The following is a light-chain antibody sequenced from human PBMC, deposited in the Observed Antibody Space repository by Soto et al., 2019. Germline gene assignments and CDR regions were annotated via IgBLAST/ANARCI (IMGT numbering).Light chain of an antibody. CDR1: SSDIGGHNY. CDR2: DVS. V-gene: IGLV2-14*03. Sequence: QSALTQPASVSGSPGQSITISCTGTSSDIGGHNYVSWYQQLPGRAPQLIISDVSNRPSGVSNRFSGSKSGNTASLTISGLQAEDEADYYCRSLTSSSNRVVFGGGTKLTVL. J-gene: IGLJ2*01. CDR3: RSLTSSSNRVV.